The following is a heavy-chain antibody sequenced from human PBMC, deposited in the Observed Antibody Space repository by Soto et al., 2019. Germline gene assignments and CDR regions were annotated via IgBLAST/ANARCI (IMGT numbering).Heavy chain of an antibody. J-gene: IGHJ6*02. Sequence: SETLSLTCTVSGGSISSSSYYWGWIRQPPGKGLEGIGSIYYSGSTDFNPSLKSRVTISVDTSKNQFSLKLSSVPAADTAVYYCARHAGEDSSGYYYVYYYYYGMDVWGQGTTVTVS. V-gene: IGHV4-39*01. CDR3: ARHAGEDSSGYYYVYYYYYGMDV. CDR2: IYYSGST. D-gene: IGHD3-22*01. CDR1: GGSISSSSYY.